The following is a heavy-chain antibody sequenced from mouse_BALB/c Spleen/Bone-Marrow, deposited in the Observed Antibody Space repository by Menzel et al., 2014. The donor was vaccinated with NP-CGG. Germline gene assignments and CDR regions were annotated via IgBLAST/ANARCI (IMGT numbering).Heavy chain of an antibody. V-gene: IGHV5-9-3*01. CDR2: ISSSGSYT. CDR1: GFTFSTYA. J-gene: IGHJ1*01. D-gene: IGHD2-4*01. CDR3: SRLRMITTYFDV. Sequence: EVKLVESGGGLAKPGGSLHLSCAASGFTFSTYAMSWVRQTPEKRLEWVATISSSGSYTYYPDSVKGRFTISRDNAKNTLYLQMSSLRSEDTAMFYCSRLRMITTYFDVWGAGTTVTVSS.